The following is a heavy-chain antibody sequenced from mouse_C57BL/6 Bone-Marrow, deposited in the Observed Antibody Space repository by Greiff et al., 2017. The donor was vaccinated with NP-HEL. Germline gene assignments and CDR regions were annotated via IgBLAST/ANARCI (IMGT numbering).Heavy chain of an antibody. CDR2: ISSGGSYT. CDR1: GFTFSSYG. V-gene: IGHV5-6*01. CDR3: ARRRFITTVVANYFDY. Sequence: EVQGVESGGDLVKPGGSLKLSCAASGFTFSSYGMSWVRQTPDKRLEWVATISSGGSYTYYPDSVKGRFTFSRDNAKNTLYLQMSSLKSEDTAMDYCARRRFITTVVANYFDYWGQGTTLTVSS. D-gene: IGHD1-1*01. J-gene: IGHJ2*01.